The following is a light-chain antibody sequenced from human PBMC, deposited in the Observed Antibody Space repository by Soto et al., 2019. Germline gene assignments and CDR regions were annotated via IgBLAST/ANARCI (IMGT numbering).Light chain of an antibody. CDR3: QQYGDLPWT. CDR1: QSVSSNY. V-gene: IGKV3-20*01. CDR2: GAS. J-gene: IGKJ1*01. Sequence: ALTQSPGTLSSSPVERATLSCRASQSVSSNYLAWYQQKPGQAPRLLIYGASSRATGIPDRFSGSGSGTDFTLTIDRLESEDFAVYFCQQYGDLPWTFGQGTKVDSK.